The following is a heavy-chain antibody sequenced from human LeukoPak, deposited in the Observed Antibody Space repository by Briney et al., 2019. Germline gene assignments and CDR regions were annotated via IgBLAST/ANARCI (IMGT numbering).Heavy chain of an antibody. CDR1: GFTFSSYA. V-gene: IGHV3-23*01. J-gene: IGHJ4*02. D-gene: IGHD2-15*01. CDR2: ISGSGGST. CDR3: AKEGRDVVVVAAAYYFDY. Sequence: PGRSLRLSCAASGFTFSSYAMSWVRQAPGKGLEWVSAISGSGGSTYYADSVKGRFTISRDNSKNTLYLQMNSLRAEDTAVYYCAKEGRDVVVVAAAYYFDYWGQGTLVTVSS.